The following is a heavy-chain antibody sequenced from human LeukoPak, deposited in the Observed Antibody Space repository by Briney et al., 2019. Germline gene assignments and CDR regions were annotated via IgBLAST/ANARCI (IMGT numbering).Heavy chain of an antibody. CDR1: GFTFSSYA. V-gene: IGHV3-64*01. D-gene: IGHD5-24*01. J-gene: IGHJ4*02. CDR3: ARERMERDGYNYLDY. Sequence: GGSLRLSCAASGFTFSSYAMHWVRQAPGKGLEYVSAISSNGGSTYYANSVKGRFTISSDNSKNTLHLQMGSPRAEDMAVYYCARERMERDGYNYLDYWGQGTLVTVSS. CDR2: ISSNGGST.